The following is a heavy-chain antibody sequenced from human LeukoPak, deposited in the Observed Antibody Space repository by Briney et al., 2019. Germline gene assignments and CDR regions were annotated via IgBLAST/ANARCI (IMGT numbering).Heavy chain of an antibody. CDR1: GYTFTSNY. D-gene: IGHD1-26*01. V-gene: IGHV1-2*02. J-gene: IGHJ3*02. CDR2: INPSSGGT. CDR3: ARADSGSYSEDAFDI. Sequence: ASVKVSCKAFGYTFTSNYMHWVRQAPGQGLEWMGWINPSSGGTNYAQKFQGRVTMTRDTSISTAYMELSRLRSDDTAVYYCARADSGSYSEDAFDIWGQGTMVTVSS.